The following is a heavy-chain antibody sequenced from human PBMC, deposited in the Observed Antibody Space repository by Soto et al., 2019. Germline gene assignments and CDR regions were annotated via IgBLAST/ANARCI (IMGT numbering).Heavy chain of an antibody. CDR2: VYYSGST. CDR1: GASISISY. V-gene: IGHV4-59*01. J-gene: IGHJ3*02. D-gene: IGHD3-22*01. CDR3: ARGYYDSSGQPNTFDI. Sequence: SETLSLTCTVSGASISISYWSWIRQSPGKGLEWIGYVYYSGSTNYNPSLKSRVTISVDTSKNQFSLKLSSVTAADTAIYYCARGYYDSSGQPNTFDIWGQGTMVTVSS.